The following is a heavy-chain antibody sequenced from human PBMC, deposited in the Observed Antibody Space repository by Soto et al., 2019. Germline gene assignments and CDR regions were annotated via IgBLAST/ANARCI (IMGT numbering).Heavy chain of an antibody. CDR3: AREMGGSIDY. Sequence: QLQLQESGPGLVKPSETLSLTCTVYGGSISSSSYYWGWIRQPPGKGLEWIGTIYHSGSTYYKPSLKSRVTISVDTSKNQFSLKLNSVTAADTAIYYCAREMGGSIDYWGQGTLVTVSS. J-gene: IGHJ4*02. CDR1: GGSISSSSYY. D-gene: IGHD1-26*01. V-gene: IGHV4-39*01. CDR2: IYHSGST.